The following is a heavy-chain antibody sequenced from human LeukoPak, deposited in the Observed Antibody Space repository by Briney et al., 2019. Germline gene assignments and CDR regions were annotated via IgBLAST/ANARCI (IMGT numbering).Heavy chain of an antibody. CDR2: MNPNSGNT. V-gene: IGHV1-8*02. CDR3: ARTYYDFWSGYWYYYYYGMDV. Sequence: ASVKVSCKASGYTFTSYGINWVRQATGQGLEWMGWMNPNSGNTGYAQKFQGRVTMTRNTSISTAYMELSSLRSEDTAVYYCARTYYDFWSGYWYYYYYGMDVWGQGTTVTVSS. D-gene: IGHD3-3*01. CDR1: GYTFTSYG. J-gene: IGHJ6*02.